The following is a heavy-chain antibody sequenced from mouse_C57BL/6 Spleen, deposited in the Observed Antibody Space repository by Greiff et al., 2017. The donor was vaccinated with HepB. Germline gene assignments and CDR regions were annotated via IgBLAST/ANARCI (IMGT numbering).Heavy chain of an antibody. CDR3: ARCDCYPYAIDY. D-gene: IGHD2-3*01. CDR2: IYPRSGNT. Sequence: VKLMESGAELARPGASVKLSCKASGYTFTSYGISWVKQRTGQGLEWIGEIYPRSGNTYYNEKFKGKATLTADKSSSTAYMELRSLTSEDSAVYFFARCDCYPYAIDYWGQGTSVTVSS. V-gene: IGHV1-81*01. CDR1: GYTFTSYG. J-gene: IGHJ4*01.